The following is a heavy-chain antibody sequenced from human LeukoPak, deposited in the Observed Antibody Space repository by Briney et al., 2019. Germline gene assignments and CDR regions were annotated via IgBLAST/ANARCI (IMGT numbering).Heavy chain of an antibody. J-gene: IGHJ4*02. CDR3: ARNPTL. V-gene: IGHV4-4*02. CDR1: GGSITNNHW. Sequence: PSETLSLTCAVSGGSITNNHWWSWVRQPPGKGLEWIGEIYHSGNTNYNLSLKSRVTISVDKSKNQFSLELTSVTAADTAVYYCARNPTLWGQGTLVTVSS. CDR2: IYHSGNT.